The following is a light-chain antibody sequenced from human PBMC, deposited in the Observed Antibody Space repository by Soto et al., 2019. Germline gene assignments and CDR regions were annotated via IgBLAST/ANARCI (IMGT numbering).Light chain of an antibody. Sequence: EIVLTQYPGTLSLSPGERAALSCRASQSVSSNYLAWFQQKPGQAPRLLISGASNRASDIPDRFSGGGSGTDFTLAISRLAPEDFAVYYCHQYGNGAYTFGQGTKVDIK. V-gene: IGKV3-20*01. J-gene: IGKJ2*01. CDR2: GAS. CDR3: HQYGNGAYT. CDR1: QSVSSNY.